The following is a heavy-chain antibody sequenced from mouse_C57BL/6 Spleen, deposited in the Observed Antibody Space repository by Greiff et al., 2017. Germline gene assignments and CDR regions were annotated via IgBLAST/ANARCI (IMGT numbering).Heavy chain of an antibody. D-gene: IGHD2-14*01. J-gene: IGHJ2*01. V-gene: IGHV1-82*01. CDR1: GYTFSSYW. Sequence: VQLQQSGAELVKPGASVKMSCKASGYTFSSYWMHWVKQRPGKGLEWIGRIYPDSGNTNYNGKFKGKATLTADKSSSTAYMQLSSLTSEDSAVYFCARLQGYDFDGRGQGPTLTVAS. CDR3: ARLQGYDFDG. CDR2: IYPDSGNT.